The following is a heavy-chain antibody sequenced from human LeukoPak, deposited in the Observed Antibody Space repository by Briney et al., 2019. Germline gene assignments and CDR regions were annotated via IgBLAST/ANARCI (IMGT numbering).Heavy chain of an antibody. D-gene: IGHD6-19*01. Sequence: GESLKISCKGSGYSFTSYWIGWVRQMPGKGLEWMGIIYPGDSDTRYSPSFQGQVTISADKSISTAYLRWSSLKASDTAMYYCARHSSGWYVERTYMDVWGQGTTVTVSS. CDR1: GYSFTSYW. CDR2: IYPGDSDT. V-gene: IGHV5-51*01. CDR3: ARHSSGWYVERTYMDV. J-gene: IGHJ6*02.